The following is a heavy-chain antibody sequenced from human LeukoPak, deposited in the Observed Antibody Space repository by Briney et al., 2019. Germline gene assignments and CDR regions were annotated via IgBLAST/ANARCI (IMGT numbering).Heavy chain of an antibody. D-gene: IGHD4-11*01. Sequence: GGSLRLSCAASGFTFSSYAMHWVRQAPGKGLEWVAVISYDGSNKYYADSVKGRFTISRDNSKNTLYLQMSSLRVEDTAVYYCARPHPYSNDMYYFDYWGQGTLVTVSS. J-gene: IGHJ4*02. CDR2: ISYDGSNK. CDR3: ARPHPYSNDMYYFDY. V-gene: IGHV3-30-3*01. CDR1: GFTFSSYA.